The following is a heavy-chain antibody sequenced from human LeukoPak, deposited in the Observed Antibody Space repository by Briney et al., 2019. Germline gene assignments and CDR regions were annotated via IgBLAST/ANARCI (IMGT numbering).Heavy chain of an antibody. Sequence: SETLSLTCTVSGGSINSGSYYWSWIRQPAGKGLEWIGRIYTSGSTNYNPSLKSRVSISVDTFKNQFSLKLNSVTAADTAVYYCARVTSGGYLDSWGQGTLVTVSS. CDR3: ARVTSGGYLDS. J-gene: IGHJ4*02. CDR2: IYTSGST. V-gene: IGHV4-61*02. D-gene: IGHD3-22*01. CDR1: GGSINSGSYY.